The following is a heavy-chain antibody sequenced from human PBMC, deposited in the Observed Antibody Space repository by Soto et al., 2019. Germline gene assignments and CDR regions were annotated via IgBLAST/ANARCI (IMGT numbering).Heavy chain of an antibody. V-gene: IGHV3-7*01. Sequence: PGGSLRLSCAASGFSFNEYWMNWVRQAPGKGLEWVANIKQDGSEKYYVDSVKDRFTVSRDNAKNLSYLQMNSLRADDTAMYFCVAGNKLWKWSALEFWGPGTVVTVSS. J-gene: IGHJ3*01. CDR2: IKQDGSEK. D-gene: IGHD7-27*01. CDR3: VAGNKLWKWSALEF. CDR1: GFSFNEYW.